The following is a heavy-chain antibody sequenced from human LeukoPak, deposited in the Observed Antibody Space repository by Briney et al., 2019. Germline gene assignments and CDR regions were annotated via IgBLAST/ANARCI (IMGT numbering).Heavy chain of an antibody. CDR1: GGSISSYY. CDR3: ARGNLGTTGTSDFDY. J-gene: IGHJ4*02. CDR2: IYYSGST. D-gene: IGHD1-1*01. V-gene: IGHV4-59*01. Sequence: SETLSLTCTVSGGSISSYYWSWIRQPPGKGLEWIGYIYYSGSTNYNPSLKSRVTISVDTSKNQFSLKLSSVTAADTAVYYCARGNLGTTGTSDFDYWGQGTLVTVSS.